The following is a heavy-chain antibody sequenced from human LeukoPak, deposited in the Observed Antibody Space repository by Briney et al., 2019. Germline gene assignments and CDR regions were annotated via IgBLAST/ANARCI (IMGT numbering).Heavy chain of an antibody. J-gene: IGHJ5*02. CDR1: GGSISGYY. V-gene: IGHV4-59*01. D-gene: IGHD2-15*01. Sequence: SETLSLTCTVSGGSISGYYWSWIRQPPGKGLEWIGYIFYSGSTNYNPSLKSRVTISVDTSKNQFSLKLSSVTAADTAVYYCARDPYCSGGSCYLNWFDPWGQGTLVTVSS. CDR3: ARDPYCSGGSCYLNWFDP. CDR2: IFYSGST.